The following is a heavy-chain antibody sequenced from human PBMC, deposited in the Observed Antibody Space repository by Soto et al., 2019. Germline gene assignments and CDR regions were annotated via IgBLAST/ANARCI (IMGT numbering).Heavy chain of an antibody. J-gene: IGHJ5*02. D-gene: IGHD1-1*01. CDR3: AREGDTSNDGFEL. CDR1: GESLSGFY. V-gene: IGHV4-34*01. CDR2: ISQSGNS. Sequence: PSETLSLTCAVYGESLSGFYWSWIRQAPGKGLEWIGEISQSGNSRYNPSLKSRFTMSVDSPKNQFSLNLSSVTAADTALYYCAREGDTSNDGFELWGQGTPVTVSS.